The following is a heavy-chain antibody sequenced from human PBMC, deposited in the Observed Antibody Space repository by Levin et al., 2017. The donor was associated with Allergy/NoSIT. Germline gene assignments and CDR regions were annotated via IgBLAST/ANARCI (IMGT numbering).Heavy chain of an antibody. Sequence: GGSLRLSCAASGFRFNNNWMEWVRQAPGKGLVWVAHINTDGSSTNYADSVKGRFTISRDNAKNTLYLQLNSLRVEDKAVYYCVDIHADYWGHGTRVTVCS. CDR1: GFRFNNNW. D-gene: IGHD2-15*01. CDR3: VDIHADY. J-gene: IGHJ4*03. CDR2: INTDGSST. V-gene: IGHV3-74*01.